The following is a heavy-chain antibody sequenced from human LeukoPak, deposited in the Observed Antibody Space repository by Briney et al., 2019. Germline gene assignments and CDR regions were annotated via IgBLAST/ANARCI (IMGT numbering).Heavy chain of an antibody. Sequence: SVKVSCKASGGTFSSYAISWVRQAPGQGFEWMGGIIPIFGTANYAQKFQGRVTITTDESTSTAYMELSSLRSEDTAVYYCARVRLYSSTYYWYFDLWGRGILVTVSS. CDR3: ARVRLYSSTYYWYFDL. CDR1: GGTFSSYA. J-gene: IGHJ2*01. V-gene: IGHV1-69*05. D-gene: IGHD6-13*01. CDR2: IIPIFGTA.